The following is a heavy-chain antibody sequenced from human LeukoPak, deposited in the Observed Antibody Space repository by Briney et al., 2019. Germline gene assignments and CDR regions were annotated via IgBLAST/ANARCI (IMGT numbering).Heavy chain of an antibody. CDR2: INTNTGNP. CDR3: ARNWGGDHLVGGLFDY. V-gene: IGHV7-4-1*02. CDR1: GYTFTSYA. Sequence: ASVKVSCKASGYTFTSYAMNWVRQAPGQGLEWMGWINTNTGNPTYAQGFTGRFVFSLDTSVSTAYLQISSLKAEDTAVYYCARNWGGDHLVGGLFDYWGQGTLVTVSS. D-gene: IGHD2-21*02. J-gene: IGHJ4*02.